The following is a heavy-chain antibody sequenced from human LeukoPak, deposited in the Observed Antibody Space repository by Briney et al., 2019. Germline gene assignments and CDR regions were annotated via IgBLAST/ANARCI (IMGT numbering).Heavy chain of an antibody. D-gene: IGHD6-19*01. CDR3: ASWVSDSSGWTHFDY. J-gene: IGHJ4*02. CDR1: GFTFSIYG. Sequence: GRSLRPSCPASGFTFSIYGIHWVRQAPGKGLEWEAFILYDGSNNYYTGSVKGRFTMSRDNSKNTLYLQMNSLRAEDTAVYYCASWVSDSSGWTHFDYWGQGTLVTVSS. CDR2: ILYDGSNN. V-gene: IGHV3-30*03.